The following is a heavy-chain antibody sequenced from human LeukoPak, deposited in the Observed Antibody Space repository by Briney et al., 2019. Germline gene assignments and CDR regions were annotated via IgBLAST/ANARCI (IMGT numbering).Heavy chain of an antibody. V-gene: IGHV1-69*13. CDR1: GGTFSSYA. J-gene: IGHJ1*01. Sequence: VASVKVSCKASGGTFSSYAISWVRQAPGQGLEWMGGIIPIFGTANYAQKFQGRATITADESTSTAYMELSSLRSEDTAVYYCAGGDYDILTGHVKDGYFQHWGQGTLVTVSP. CDR3: AGGDYDILTGHVKDGYFQH. CDR2: IIPIFGTA. D-gene: IGHD3-9*01.